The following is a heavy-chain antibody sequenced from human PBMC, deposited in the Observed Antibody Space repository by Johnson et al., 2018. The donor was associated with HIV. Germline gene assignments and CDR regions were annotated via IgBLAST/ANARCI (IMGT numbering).Heavy chain of an antibody. CDR2: ISYDGSIK. CDR1: GFTFSSYA. D-gene: IGHD5-12*01. Sequence: QVQLVESGGGVVQPGRSLRLSCAASGFTFSSYAMHWVRQAPGKGLEWVAVISYDGSIKYYADSVKGRFTISRDNSKNTLYLQMNSQRAEDTAVYYCAKDGDWDTVAHAFDIWGQGTMVTVSS. CDR3: AKDGDWDTVAHAFDI. V-gene: IGHV3-30*04. J-gene: IGHJ3*02.